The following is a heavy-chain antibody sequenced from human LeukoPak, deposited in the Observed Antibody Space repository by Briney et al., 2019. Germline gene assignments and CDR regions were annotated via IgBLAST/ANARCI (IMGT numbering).Heavy chain of an antibody. D-gene: IGHD2-15*01. V-gene: IGHV3-7*01. CDR1: GFSFSGSW. Sequence: GGSLRLSCEAPGFSFSGSWMTWVRQAPGKGLEWVATIKNDGSDKYYVDSVKGRFTTSRDNAKSSLYLQMNSLRVEDTAVYYCADLGYTDGGQGTLVTVSS. J-gene: IGHJ4*02. CDR2: IKNDGSDK. CDR3: ADLGYTD.